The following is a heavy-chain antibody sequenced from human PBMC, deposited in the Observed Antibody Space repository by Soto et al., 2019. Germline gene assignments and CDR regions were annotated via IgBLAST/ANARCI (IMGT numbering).Heavy chain of an antibody. D-gene: IGHD5-18*01. CDR1: GGTFSSYA. V-gene: IGHV1-69*12. J-gene: IGHJ6*02. Sequence: QVQLVQSGAEVKKPGSSVKVSCKASGGTFSSYAISWVQQAPGQGLEWMGGIIPIFGTANYAQKFQGRVTITADESTSTAYMELSSLRSEDTAVYYCARGAKGSSYGTDYYYYGMDVWGQGTTVTVSS. CDR2: IIPIFGTA. CDR3: ARGAKGSSYGTDYYYYGMDV.